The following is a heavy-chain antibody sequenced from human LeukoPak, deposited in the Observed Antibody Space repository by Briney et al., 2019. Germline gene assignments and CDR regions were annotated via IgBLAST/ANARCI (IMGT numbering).Heavy chain of an antibody. V-gene: IGHV4-61*01. Sequence: SETLSLTCTVSGDSVRTNNYYWSWIRQPPGEGLEWIGYIHYSGNTNYNTSLKSRVTISVDTSKSQFSLKLSSVTAADTAVYYCAQAPYYYDSPDYWGQGTLVTVSS. D-gene: IGHD3-22*01. CDR3: AQAPYYYDSPDY. J-gene: IGHJ4*02. CDR2: IHYSGNT. CDR1: GDSVRTNNYY.